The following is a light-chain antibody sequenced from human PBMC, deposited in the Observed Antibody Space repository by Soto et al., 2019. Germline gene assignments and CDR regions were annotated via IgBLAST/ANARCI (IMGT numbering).Light chain of an antibody. CDR1: QTVGTN. CDR2: SAS. V-gene: IGKV3-15*01. CDR3: QQHSTWPTWT. Sequence: IVMTQSPATLSVSPGERVTLSCRASQTVGTNLAWFQQKPGQAPRLLIYSASTRATNIPARFSGSGSATELTLTISSLQSEDFAVYYCQQHSTWPTWTFGQGTRVGIK. J-gene: IGKJ1*01.